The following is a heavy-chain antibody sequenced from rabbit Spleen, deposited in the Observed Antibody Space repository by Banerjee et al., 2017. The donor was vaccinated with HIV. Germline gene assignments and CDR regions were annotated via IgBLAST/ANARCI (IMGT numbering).Heavy chain of an antibody. CDR2: IYSGSSADT. CDR3: ARDGYVSNSETKNYFTL. D-gene: IGHD8-1*01. J-gene: IGHJ4*01. CDR1: GFSFSSRYY. V-gene: IGHV1S40*01. Sequence: QSLEESGGDLVKPGVSLTLTCTASGFSFSSRYYLCWVRQAPGKGLEWIACIYSGSSADTYYASWAKGRFTISKTSSTTVTLQMTSLTAADTATYFCARDGYVSNSETKNYFTLWGPGTLVTVS.